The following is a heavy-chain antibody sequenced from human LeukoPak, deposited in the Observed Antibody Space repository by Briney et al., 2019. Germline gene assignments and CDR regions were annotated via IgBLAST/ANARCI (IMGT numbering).Heavy chain of an antibody. D-gene: IGHD3-9*01. V-gene: IGHV3-20*01. CDR2: INWNGGST. Sequence: RPGGSLRLSCAASGFTFDDYGMSWVRQAPGKGLEWVSGINWNGGSTGYADSVKGRFTISRDNAKNSLYLQMNSLRAEDTALYHCARVGDILTGYGAFDIWGQGTMVTVSS. CDR3: ARVGDILTGYGAFDI. J-gene: IGHJ3*02. CDR1: GFTFDDYG.